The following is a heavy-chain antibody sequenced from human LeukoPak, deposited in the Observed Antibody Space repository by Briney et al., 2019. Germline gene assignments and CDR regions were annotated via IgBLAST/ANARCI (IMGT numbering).Heavy chain of an antibody. CDR2: INPSGGST. J-gene: IGHJ4*02. CDR1: GYTFTSYY. V-gene: IGHV1-46*01. CDR3: ARASGYSYGFWYFDY. Sequence: GASVKVSCKASGYTFTSYYMHWVRQAPGQGLEWMGIINPSGGSTSYAQKFQGRVTMTRNTSTSTVYMELSSLRSEDTAVYYCARASGYSYGFWYFDYWGQGTLVTVSS. D-gene: IGHD5-18*01.